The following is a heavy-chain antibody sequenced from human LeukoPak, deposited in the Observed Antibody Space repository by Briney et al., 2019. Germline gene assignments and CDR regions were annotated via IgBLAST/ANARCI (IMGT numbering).Heavy chain of an antibody. CDR1: GFTFSRYS. D-gene: IGHD3-10*01. Sequence: PGGSLRLSCAVSGFTFSRYSMNWVRQAPGKGLECVSVISGGSTSTFYADSVKGRFTISRDNAKNSLYLQMNSLRAEDTAVYYCARDTGEKDRWFDPWGQGTLVTVSS. J-gene: IGHJ5*02. CDR2: ISGGSTST. CDR3: ARDTGEKDRWFDP. V-gene: IGHV3-21*01.